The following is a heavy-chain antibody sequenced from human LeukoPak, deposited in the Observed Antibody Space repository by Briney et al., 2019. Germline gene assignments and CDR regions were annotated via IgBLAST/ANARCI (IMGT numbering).Heavy chain of an antibody. J-gene: IGHJ4*02. V-gene: IGHV1-2*02. Sequence: ASVKVSCKASGYTFTSYDINWVRQATGQGLEWMGWMNPNSGGTNYQGRVTMTRDTSISTAYMELSRLRSDDTAVYYCAREEGYYESSGYYVWGQGTLVTVSS. D-gene: IGHD3-22*01. CDR1: GYTFTSYD. CDR3: AREEGYYESSGYYV. CDR2: MNPNSGGT.